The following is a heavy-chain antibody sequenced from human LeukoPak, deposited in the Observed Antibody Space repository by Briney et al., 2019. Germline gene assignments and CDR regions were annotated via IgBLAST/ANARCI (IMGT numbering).Heavy chain of an antibody. CDR2: INHSGST. CDR3: ARWEGGSYYDFDY. Sequence: PSETLSLTCAVYGGSFSGYYWSWIRQPPGKGLEWIGEINHSGSTNYNPSLKSRVTISVDTSKNQFSLKLSSVTAADTAVYYCARWEGGSYYDFDYSGQGTLVTVSS. D-gene: IGHD1-26*01. V-gene: IGHV4-34*01. CDR1: GGSFSGYY. J-gene: IGHJ4*02.